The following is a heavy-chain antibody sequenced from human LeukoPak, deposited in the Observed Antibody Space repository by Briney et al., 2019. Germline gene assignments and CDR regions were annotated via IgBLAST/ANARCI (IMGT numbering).Heavy chain of an antibody. V-gene: IGHV3-30*18. CDR3: AKGGDIDASPIDWYFDL. Sequence: GRSLRLSCAASGFTFSSYGMHWVRQAPGKGLEWVAVISYDGSNKYYADSVKGRFTISRDNSKNTLYLQMNSLRAEDTAVYYCAKGGDIDASPIDWYFDLWGRGTLVTVSS. D-gene: IGHD2-2*01. CDR2: ISYDGSNK. J-gene: IGHJ2*01. CDR1: GFTFSSYG.